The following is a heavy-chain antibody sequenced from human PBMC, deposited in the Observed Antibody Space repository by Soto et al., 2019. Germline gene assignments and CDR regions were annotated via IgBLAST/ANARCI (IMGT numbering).Heavy chain of an antibody. CDR1: GGSISSYY. Sequence: PSETLSLTCTVSGGSISSYYWSWIRQPPGKGLEWIGYIYYSGSTNYNPSLKSRVTISVDTSKNQFSLKLSSVTAADTAVYYCARVRGVPAVYGMDVWGQGTTVTVSS. D-gene: IGHD2-2*01. J-gene: IGHJ6*02. CDR3: ARVRGVPAVYGMDV. CDR2: IYYSGST. V-gene: IGHV4-59*01.